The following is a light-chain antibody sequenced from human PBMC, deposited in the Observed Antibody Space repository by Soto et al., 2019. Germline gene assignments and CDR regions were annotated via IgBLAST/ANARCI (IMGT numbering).Light chain of an antibody. Sequence: IQLTPSSSTLCRSVGERATLPCRASQTISSWWAWYQQKPGKAPKLLIYKASTLKSGVSSRFSGSGSGTEFTLTISSLQPDDFATYYCQHYNSYSEAFGQGTKVDIK. CDR1: QTISSW. CDR3: QHYNSYSEA. V-gene: IGKV1-5*03. CDR2: KAS. J-gene: IGKJ1*01.